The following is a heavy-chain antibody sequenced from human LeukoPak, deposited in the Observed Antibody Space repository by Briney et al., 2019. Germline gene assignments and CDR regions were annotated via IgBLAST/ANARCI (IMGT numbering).Heavy chain of an antibody. J-gene: IGHJ4*02. CDR3: ARGTWEAAATPHSFDT. D-gene: IGHD1-26*01. CDR1: GFSFASFG. Sequence: ASVKVSCKAFGFSFASFGFNWVRQAPGQGLEWMGWISGYNGHPRYEQKFHDRVTMTTDSSTSTVYMELRSLRYDDTALYYCARGTWEAAATPHSFDTWGQGALVLVSS. CDR2: ISGYNGHP. V-gene: IGHV1-18*01.